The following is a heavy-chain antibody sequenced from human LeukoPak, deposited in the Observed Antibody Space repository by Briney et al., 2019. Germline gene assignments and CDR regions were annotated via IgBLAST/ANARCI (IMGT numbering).Heavy chain of an antibody. D-gene: IGHD2-15*01. CDR1: GGSISSSSYY. J-gene: IGHJ4*02. CDR3: ASLGYCSGGSCQIFDY. Sequence: PSETLSLTCTVSGGSISSSSYYWGWIRQPPGKGLEWVGSIYYSGSTYCNPSLKSRVTISVDTSKNQFSLKLSSVTAADTAVYYCASLGYCSGGSCQIFDYWGQGTLVTVSS. CDR2: IYYSGST. V-gene: IGHV4-39*01.